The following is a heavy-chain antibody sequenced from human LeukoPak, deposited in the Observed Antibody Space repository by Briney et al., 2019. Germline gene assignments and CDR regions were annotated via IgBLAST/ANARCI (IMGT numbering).Heavy chain of an antibody. J-gene: IGHJ5*02. CDR1: GFTLSHYS. Sequence: GGCLRLSCAASGFTLSHYSVNWVREAPGKGLEWVSYGSSSGSTIHYADSVKGRFTISRDNAENSLYLQMNSLRDEDTAVYYCARAIVGWFDLWGQGTLVTVSS. V-gene: IGHV3-48*02. CDR3: ARAIVGWFDL. CDR2: GSSSGSTI. D-gene: IGHD3-22*01.